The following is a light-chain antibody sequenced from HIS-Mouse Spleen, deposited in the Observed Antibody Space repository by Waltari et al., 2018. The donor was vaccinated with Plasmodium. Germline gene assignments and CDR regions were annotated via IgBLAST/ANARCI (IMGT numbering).Light chain of an antibody. CDR2: AAY. CDR1: QSISSY. Sequence: DIQMSQSPYSLSAPVGDRVTITCRASQSISSYFNWYQHKPGKAPKLRIYAAYSVQSGVPSRFSGSGSGTDCTLTISSLQPEDFATSNCQQSHTFGEGTKLEMK. J-gene: IGKJ2*01. CDR3: QQSHT. V-gene: IGKV1-39*01.